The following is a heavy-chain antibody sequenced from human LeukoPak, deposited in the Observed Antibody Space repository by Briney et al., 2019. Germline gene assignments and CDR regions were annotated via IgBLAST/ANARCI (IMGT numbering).Heavy chain of an antibody. Sequence: PSETLSLTCAVYGGSLSGYYWSWIRRPPGKGLEWIGEINHSGSTNYNPSLKSRVTISVDTSKNQFSLKLSSVTAADTAVYYCARGRYGAYDYWGQGTLVTVSS. CDR3: ARGRYGAYDY. D-gene: IGHD1-1*01. CDR1: GGSLSGYY. V-gene: IGHV4-34*01. CDR2: INHSGST. J-gene: IGHJ4*02.